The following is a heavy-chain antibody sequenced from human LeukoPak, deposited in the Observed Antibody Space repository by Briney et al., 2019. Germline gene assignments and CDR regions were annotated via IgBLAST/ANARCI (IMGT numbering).Heavy chain of an antibody. J-gene: IGHJ4*02. D-gene: IGHD3-22*01. V-gene: IGHV3-11*04. CDR3: AKMYYDSSGYGVYFDY. Sequence: PGGSLRLSCAASGFTFSDYYMSWIRQAPGKGLEWVSYISSSGSTIYYADSVKGRFTISRDNAKNTLYLQMNSLRAEDTAVYYCAKMYYDSSGYGVYFDYWGQGTLVTVSS. CDR1: GFTFSDYY. CDR2: ISSSGSTI.